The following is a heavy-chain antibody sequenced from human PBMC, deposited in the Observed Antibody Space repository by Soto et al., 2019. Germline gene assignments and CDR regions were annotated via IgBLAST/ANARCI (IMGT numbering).Heavy chain of an antibody. Sequence: QVQLVESGGGVVQPGRSLRLSCAASGFTFSSYGMHWVRQAPGKGLEWVAVIWYDGSNKYYADSVKGRFTISRDNSKNTLYQQMNSLRAEDTAVYYCARDLGRIAAAGAFDYCGQGTLVTVSS. J-gene: IGHJ4*02. CDR1: GFTFSSYG. CDR2: IWYDGSNK. D-gene: IGHD6-13*01. CDR3: ARDLGRIAAAGAFDY. V-gene: IGHV3-33*01.